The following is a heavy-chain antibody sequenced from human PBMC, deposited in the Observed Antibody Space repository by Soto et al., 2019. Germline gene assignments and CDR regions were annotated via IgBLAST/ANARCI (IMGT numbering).Heavy chain of an antibody. CDR3: VKDRIVGATWGDFDY. CDR1: GFTFSSYA. J-gene: IGHJ4*02. V-gene: IGHV3-64D*06. Sequence: EVQLVESGGGLVQPGGSLRLSCSASGFTFSSYAMHWVRQAPGKGLEYVSAISSNGGSTYYADSVKGRFTISRDNSKNTLYLQMSSLRAEDTAVYYCVKDRIVGATWGDFDYWGQGTLVTVSS. CDR2: ISSNGGST. D-gene: IGHD1-26*01.